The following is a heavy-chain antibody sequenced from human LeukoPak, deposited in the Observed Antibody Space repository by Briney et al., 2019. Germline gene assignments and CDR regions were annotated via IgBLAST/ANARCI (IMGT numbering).Heavy chain of an antibody. J-gene: IGHJ4*02. D-gene: IGHD3-9*01. CDR3: AKWGDYDVLTGYYVSDF. CDR2: ISGRSDNT. CDR1: GFTFSNYA. V-gene: IGHV3-23*01. Sequence: PGGSLRLSCAASGFTFSNYAMHWVRQAPGKGLEWVSAISGRSDNTYYADSVKGRFTLSRDSSKNTLYLQMNSLRADDTAVYYCAKWGDYDVLTGYYVSDFWGQGTLVTVSS.